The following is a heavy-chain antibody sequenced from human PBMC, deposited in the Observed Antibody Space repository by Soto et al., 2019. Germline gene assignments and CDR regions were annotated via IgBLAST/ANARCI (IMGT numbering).Heavy chain of an antibody. D-gene: IGHD2-2*01. CDR3: TRGTELRYCTSTSCPGIDV. Sequence: GSLRLSCAASEFTFSNYWMSWVRQAPGKGLEWVANIKQDGSEKFHLDSVKGRFTISRDNAKNSLYLQMNSLRAEDTAVYYCTRGTELRYCTSTSCPGIDVWGQGTTVTVSS. J-gene: IGHJ6*02. CDR2: IKQDGSEK. CDR1: EFTFSNYW. V-gene: IGHV3-7*03.